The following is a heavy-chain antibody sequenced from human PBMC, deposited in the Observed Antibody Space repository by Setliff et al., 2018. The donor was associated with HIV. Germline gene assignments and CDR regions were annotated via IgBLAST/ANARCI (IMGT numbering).Heavy chain of an antibody. CDR2: ISSNGGST. CDR1: GFTFSSYA. J-gene: IGHJ5*02. V-gene: IGHV3-64*01. Sequence: GGSLRLSCAVSGFTFSSYAMHWVRQAPGKGLEYVSTISSNGGSTYYANFVKGRFTISRDNSKNTLYLQMGSLRAEDMAVYHCARSNGQWLKNWFDPWGQGTLVTVSS. D-gene: IGHD6-19*01. CDR3: ARSNGQWLKNWFDP.